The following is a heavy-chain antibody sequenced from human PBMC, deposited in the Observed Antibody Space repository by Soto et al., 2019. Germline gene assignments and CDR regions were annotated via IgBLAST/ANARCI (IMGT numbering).Heavy chain of an antibody. CDR3: AIGYGMDV. J-gene: IGHJ6*01. CDR1: GYSFTSYW. V-gene: IGHV5-10-1*01. Sequence: EESLTSSCEVSGYSFTSYWIIWVRQMPGKGLEWMGRIDPSDSYTNYSPSFQGHVTISADKSISTAYLQWSSLKASDTSMYYCAIGYGMDVWGQGTTVTVSS. CDR2: IDPSDSYT.